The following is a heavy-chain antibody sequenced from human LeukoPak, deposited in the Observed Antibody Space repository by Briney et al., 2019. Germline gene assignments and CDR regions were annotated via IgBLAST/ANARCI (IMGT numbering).Heavy chain of an antibody. D-gene: IGHD6-13*01. Sequence: TSETLSLTCTVSGGSISSSSYYWGWIRQPPGKGLEWIGSIYYSGSTYYNPSLKSRVTISVDTSKNQFSLKLSSVTAADTAVYYCARGIAAAGTTFDYWGQGTLVTVSS. CDR2: IYYSGST. CDR1: GGSISSSSYY. J-gene: IGHJ4*02. CDR3: ARGIAAAGTTFDY. V-gene: IGHV4-39*07.